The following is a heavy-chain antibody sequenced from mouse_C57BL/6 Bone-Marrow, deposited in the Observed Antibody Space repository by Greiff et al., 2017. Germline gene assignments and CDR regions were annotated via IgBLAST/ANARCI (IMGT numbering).Heavy chain of an antibody. CDR3: ARVGDGSRDY. J-gene: IGHJ2*01. CDR2: ISYDGSN. CDR1: GYSITSGYY. Sequence: EVQRVESGPGLVKPSQSLSLTCSVTGYSITSGYYWNWIRQFPGNKLEWMGYISYDGSNNYNPSLKNRISITRDPSKNQFFLKLNSVTTEDTATYYCARVGDGSRDYWGQGTTLTVSS. D-gene: IGHD2-3*01. V-gene: IGHV3-6*01.